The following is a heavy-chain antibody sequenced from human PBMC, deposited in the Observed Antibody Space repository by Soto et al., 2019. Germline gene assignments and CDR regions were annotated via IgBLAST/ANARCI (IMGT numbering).Heavy chain of an antibody. J-gene: IGHJ4*02. D-gene: IGHD3-3*01. CDR3: ARAGNYDVLSGRMYYFDS. CDR1: GGSINSGDYY. CDR2: IFYTGST. V-gene: IGHV4-31*03. Sequence: SETLSLTCTFSGGSINSGDYYWAWIRQHPEKGLEWIGYIFYTGSTYYNPSLRSRATISVDTSNSQFSLRLSSVTAADTAVYFCARAGNYDVLSGRMYYFDSWGQGTPVTVSS.